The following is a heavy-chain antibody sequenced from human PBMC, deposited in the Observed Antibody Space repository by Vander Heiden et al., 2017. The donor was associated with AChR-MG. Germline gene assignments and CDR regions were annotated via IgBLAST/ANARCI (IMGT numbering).Heavy chain of an antibody. CDR2: IYYSGST. Sequence: QVQLQESGPGLVKPSETLSLTCTVPGGSIRSYYWSWIRQPPGKGLEWIGYIYYSGSTNYNPSLKSRVTISVDTSKNQFSLKLSSVTAADTAVYYCARGGDSEYSSSSGWFDPWGQGTLVTVSS. D-gene: IGHD6-6*01. J-gene: IGHJ5*02. CDR1: GGSIRSYY. V-gene: IGHV4-59*01. CDR3: ARGGDSEYSSSSGWFDP.